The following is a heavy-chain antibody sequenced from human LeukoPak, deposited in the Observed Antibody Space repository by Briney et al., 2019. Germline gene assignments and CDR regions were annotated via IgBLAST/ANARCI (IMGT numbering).Heavy chain of an antibody. CDR3: AKGSNGDYDN. J-gene: IGHJ4*02. CDR2: VGKNQ. D-gene: IGHD4-17*01. Sequence: QTGRSLTLSCTPSRFSVGNFVMGWARQAAGKGLEWVATVGKNQYYADSVKGRFTISKDNSKNMMYLQMDSLGVDDTAIYYCAKGSNGDYDNWGQGTLVTVSS. V-gene: IGHV3-23*01. CDR1: RFSVGNFV.